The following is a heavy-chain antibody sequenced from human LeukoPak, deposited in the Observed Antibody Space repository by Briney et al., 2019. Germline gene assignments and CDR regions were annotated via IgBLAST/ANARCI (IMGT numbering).Heavy chain of an antibody. CDR1: GFTFSNHG. CDR2: IYIDGST. Sequence: PGGSLRLSCAASGFTFSNHGMHWVRQAPGKGLEWVAVIYIDGSTFYADSVKGRFTVSRDNSKNTVYLQLYSLRAEDTAVYHCARAEHVSGTEVAIYYSYYGLDVWGRGTTVTISS. CDR3: ARAEHVSGTEVAIYYSYYGLDV. D-gene: IGHD1-7*01. J-gene: IGHJ6*02. V-gene: IGHV3-66*01.